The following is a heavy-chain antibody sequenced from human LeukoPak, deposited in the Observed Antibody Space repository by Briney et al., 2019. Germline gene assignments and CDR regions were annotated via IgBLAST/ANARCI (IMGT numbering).Heavy chain of an antibody. Sequence: SSVKVSCRASGGTFSSYAISWVRQAPGQGLEWMGGIIPIFGTANYAQKFQGRVTITTDESTSTAYMELSSLRSEDTAVYYCARGGRDGYNYYFDYWGQGTLVTVSS. D-gene: IGHD5-24*01. J-gene: IGHJ4*02. CDR1: GGTFSSYA. CDR3: ARGGRDGYNYYFDY. V-gene: IGHV1-69*05. CDR2: IIPIFGTA.